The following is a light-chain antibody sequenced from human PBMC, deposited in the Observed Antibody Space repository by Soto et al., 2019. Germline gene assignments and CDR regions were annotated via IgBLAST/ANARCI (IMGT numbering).Light chain of an antibody. CDR2: ATS. CDR1: QDVGRW. Sequence: IQMTQIPSSLSASMGDTVSITCRSSQDVGRWLSWYQQKPGKAPKILIFATSTLQSGVPSRFSGSGSGTDFTLTITSLQSEDFAPYYCQQATSCPVTFDEGTRLEVK. V-gene: IGKV1D-12*01. J-gene: IGKJ5*01. CDR3: QQATSCPVT.